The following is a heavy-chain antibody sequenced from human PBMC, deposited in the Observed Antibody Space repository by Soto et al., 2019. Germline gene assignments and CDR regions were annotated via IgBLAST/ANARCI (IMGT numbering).Heavy chain of an antibody. J-gene: IGHJ4*02. CDR3: ARGGITMVRGVMAY. Sequence: SVKVSCKASGGTFSSYAISWVRQAPGQGLEWMGGIIPIFGTANYAQKFQGRVTITADESTSTAYMELSSLRSEDTAVYYCARGGITMVRGVMAYWGQGTLVTVS. V-gene: IGHV1-69*13. CDR1: GGTFSSYA. CDR2: IIPIFGTA. D-gene: IGHD3-10*01.